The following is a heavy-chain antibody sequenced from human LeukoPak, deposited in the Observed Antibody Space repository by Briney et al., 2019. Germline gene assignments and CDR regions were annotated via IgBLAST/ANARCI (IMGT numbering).Heavy chain of an antibody. J-gene: IGHJ6*03. Sequence: ASVKVSCKASGYTFTSYAMNWVRQAPGQGLEWMGWINTNTGNPTYAQGFTGRFVFSLDTSVSTAYLQISSLKAEDTAVYYCARGSRLGTGYYYYYYYMDVWGKGTTVTVSS. CDR1: GYTFTSYA. V-gene: IGHV7-4-1*02. D-gene: IGHD3/OR15-3a*01. CDR3: ARGSRLGTGYYYYYYYMDV. CDR2: INTNTGNP.